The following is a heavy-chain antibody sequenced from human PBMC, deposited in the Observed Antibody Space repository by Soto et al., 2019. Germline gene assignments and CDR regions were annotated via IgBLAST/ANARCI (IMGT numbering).Heavy chain of an antibody. D-gene: IGHD2-2*01. V-gene: IGHV1-18*03. CDR3: AREGYCISTSCRHYDYYGMDV. J-gene: IGHJ6*02. CDR2: ISAYNGNT. Sequence: QVQLVQSGAEVKKPGASVKVSCKASGYTFTNYGISWVRQAPGQGLEWMGWISAYNGNTNYAQKFQGRVTMTTDTATSTAYMELRSLRSDDMAVYYCAREGYCISTSCRHYDYYGMDVWGQGTTVTVSS. CDR1: GYTFTNYG.